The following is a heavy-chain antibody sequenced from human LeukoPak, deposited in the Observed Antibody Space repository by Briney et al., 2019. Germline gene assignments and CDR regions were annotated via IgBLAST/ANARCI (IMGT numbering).Heavy chain of an antibody. CDR2: IKQDGGAK. CDR1: GFTFSSYW. Sequence: GGSLGLSCAASGFTFSSYWMSWVRQAPGKGLEWVANIKQDGGAKNYVDSVKGRFTISRDNAKNSLYLQMNNLRVEDTAVYYCARERVTTTSFDYWGRGVLVTVSS. J-gene: IGHJ4*02. D-gene: IGHD2/OR15-2a*01. CDR3: ARERVTTTSFDY. V-gene: IGHV3-7*01.